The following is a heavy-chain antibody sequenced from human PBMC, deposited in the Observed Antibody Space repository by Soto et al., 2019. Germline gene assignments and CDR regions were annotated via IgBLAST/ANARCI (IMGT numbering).Heavy chain of an antibody. Sequence: SGPTLVNPTQTLTLTCTFSGFSLSTSGMRVSWIRQPPGKALEWLARIDWDDDKFYSTSLKTRLTISKDTSKNQVVLTMTNIDPVDTATYYCARNPYYYYGMDVWGQGTTVTVSS. V-gene: IGHV2-70*04. CDR3: ARNPYYYYGMDV. J-gene: IGHJ6*02. CDR2: IDWDDDK. CDR1: GFSLSTSGMR.